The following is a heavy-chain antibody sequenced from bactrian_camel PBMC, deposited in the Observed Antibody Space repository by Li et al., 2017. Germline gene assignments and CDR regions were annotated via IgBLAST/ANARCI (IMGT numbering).Heavy chain of an antibody. Sequence: VQLVESGGGSVEAGGALRLSCVASGYTHSSNCMGWFRQVPGKEREGVAVIYTNGAGTFYGDRVKGRFTISQDNGKNTVYLQMNSLQPEDTAMYYCGADCYGLGSDWNFRYRGQGTQVTVS. CDR1: GYTHSSNC. CDR3: GADCYGLGSDWNFRY. V-gene: IGHV3S40*01. CDR2: IYTNGAGT. D-gene: IGHD5*01. J-gene: IGHJ4*01.